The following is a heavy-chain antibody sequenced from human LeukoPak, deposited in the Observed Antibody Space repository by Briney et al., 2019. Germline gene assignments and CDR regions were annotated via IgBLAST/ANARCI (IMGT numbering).Heavy chain of an antibody. CDR1: GCTFSSYA. Sequence: SVKVSCKASGCTFSSYAISWVRQAPGQGHEWMGRIIPILGIANYAQKFQGRVTITADKSTSTAYMELSSLRSEDTAVYYCARGEIVVVPAAALDPWGQGTLVTVSS. CDR3: ARGEIVVVPAAALDP. CDR2: IIPILGIA. J-gene: IGHJ5*02. D-gene: IGHD2-2*01. V-gene: IGHV1-69*04.